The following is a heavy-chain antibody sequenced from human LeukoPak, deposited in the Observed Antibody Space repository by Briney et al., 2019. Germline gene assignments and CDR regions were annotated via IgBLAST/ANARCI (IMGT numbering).Heavy chain of an antibody. Sequence: GASVKVSCKASGYTVTGYYMHWVRQAPGHGLEWMGWINPNSGGTNYAQKYQCKVIMTRDTSISTDYMELSRLRSDDTAVYYCARGAYDFWCGYPTSHHWFDPWGQGTLVTVSS. J-gene: IGHJ5*02. V-gene: IGHV1-2*02. CDR3: ARGAYDFWCGYPTSHHWFDP. CDR1: GYTVTGYY. CDR2: INPNSGGT. D-gene: IGHD3-3*01.